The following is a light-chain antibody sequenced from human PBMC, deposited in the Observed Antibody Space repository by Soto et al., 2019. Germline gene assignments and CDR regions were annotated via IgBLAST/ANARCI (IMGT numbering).Light chain of an antibody. CDR2: EVS. V-gene: IGLV2-14*01. CDR1: SSDVGGYNY. J-gene: IGLJ2*01. CDR3: SAYTSSSTMV. Sequence: QSALTQPASVSGSTGQSITISCTGTSSDVGGYNYVSWYQHHPGKAPKLMIYEVSNRPSGVSNRCSGSKSGNTSSLTISGLQAEDEADYYFSAYTSSSTMVFGGGTKLTVL.